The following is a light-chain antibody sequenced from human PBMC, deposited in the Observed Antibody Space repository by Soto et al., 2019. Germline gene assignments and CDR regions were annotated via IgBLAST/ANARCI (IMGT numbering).Light chain of an antibody. CDR2: WAS. Sequence: DIVMTQSPDSLSVSLGERATINCKSSQSFLYSSNNKNYLAWYQHKPGQPPKLLIYWASTRVSGVPERFSGSGSGTDFTLNISSLQTDDVAVEYCQQYYSNPTFGQGTKVEIK. CDR3: QQYYSNPT. V-gene: IGKV4-1*01. J-gene: IGKJ1*01. CDR1: QSFLYSSNNKNY.